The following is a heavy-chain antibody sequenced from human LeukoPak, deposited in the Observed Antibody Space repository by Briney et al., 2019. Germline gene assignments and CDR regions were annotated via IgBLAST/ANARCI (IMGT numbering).Heavy chain of an antibody. V-gene: IGHV3-30*02. J-gene: IGHJ3*02. CDR3: AKERGITGTTAAFDI. CDR2: IRYDGSNK. D-gene: IGHD1-20*01. CDR1: GFTFSSYE. Sequence: GGSLRLSCAASGFTFSSYEMNWVRRAPGKGLEWVAFIRYDGSNKHYADSVKGRFTISRDNSKNTLYLQMNSLRAEDTAVYYCAKERGITGTTAAFDIWGQGTMVTVSS.